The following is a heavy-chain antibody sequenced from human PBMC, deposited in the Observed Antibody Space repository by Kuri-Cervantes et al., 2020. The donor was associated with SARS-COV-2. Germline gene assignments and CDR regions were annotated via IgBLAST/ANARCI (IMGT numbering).Heavy chain of an antibody. D-gene: IGHD2-21*01. J-gene: IGHJ4*02. Sequence: GESLKISCAASGFTFNNYAMHWVRQTPGEGLEWVAITSYDGTNKYYAVSVKGRFTISRDNSKNTLYLQMNNMRREDTAVYFCARGRVGVQDFWGQGTLVTVSS. CDR2: TSYDGTNK. CDR1: GFTFNNYA. CDR3: ARGRVGVQDF. V-gene: IGHV3-30-3*01.